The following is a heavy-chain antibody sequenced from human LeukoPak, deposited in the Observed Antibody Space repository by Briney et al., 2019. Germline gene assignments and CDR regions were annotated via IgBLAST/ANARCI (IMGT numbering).Heavy chain of an antibody. Sequence: ASVKVSCKASGYTFTGYYMHWVRQAPGQGLEWMGWINPNSGGTNYAQKFQGRVTMTRDTSISTAYMGLSRLRSDDTAVYYCARVTSIVAWYFDYWGQGTLVTVSS. J-gene: IGHJ4*02. V-gene: IGHV1-2*02. D-gene: IGHD5-12*01. CDR1: GYTFTGYY. CDR2: INPNSGGT. CDR3: ARVTSIVAWYFDY.